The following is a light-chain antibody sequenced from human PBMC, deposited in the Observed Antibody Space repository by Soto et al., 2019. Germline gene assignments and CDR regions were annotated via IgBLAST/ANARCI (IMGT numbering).Light chain of an antibody. CDR2: END. CDR3: GTWDNGLSAVV. Sequence: QGVVTQPPSVSAAPGQKITISCSGSDSNIWYNSVSWYQQLPGTAPKLLISENDERPSDLPDRFSASKSGTSATLGITGLQTGDEATYFCGTWDNGLSAVVFGGGTKVTVL. J-gene: IGLJ2*01. CDR1: DSNIWYNS. V-gene: IGLV1-51*02.